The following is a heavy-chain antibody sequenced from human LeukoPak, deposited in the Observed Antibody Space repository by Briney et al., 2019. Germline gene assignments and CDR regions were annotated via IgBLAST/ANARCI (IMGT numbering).Heavy chain of an antibody. CDR2: IYSGGST. Sequence: SGGSLRLSCAASGFTVNSNYMIGVPQAPGRGLEGGSVIYSGGSTYYAESVKGRFTISRDSSKNTLYLQINSLRAEDTAVYYCARAGYSSGWFLPYFDYWGQGTLVTVSS. J-gene: IGHJ4*02. CDR3: ARAGYSSGWFLPYFDY. D-gene: IGHD6-19*01. V-gene: IGHV3-53*01. CDR1: GFTVNSNY.